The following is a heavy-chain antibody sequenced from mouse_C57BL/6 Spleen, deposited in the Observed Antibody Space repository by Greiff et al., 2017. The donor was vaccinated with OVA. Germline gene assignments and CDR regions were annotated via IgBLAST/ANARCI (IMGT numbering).Heavy chain of an antibody. J-gene: IGHJ2*01. CDR1: GYTFTSYW. V-gene: IGHV1-55*01. CDR3: ARAYYGNYYFDY. CDR2: IYPDSGST. D-gene: IGHD2-10*01. Sequence: QVQLQQPGAELVKPGASVKMSCKASGYTFTSYWITWVKQRPGQGLEWIGDIYPDSGSTNYNEKFKSKATLTVDTSSSTAYMQLSSLTSEDSAVYYCARAYYGNYYFDYWGQGTTLTVSS.